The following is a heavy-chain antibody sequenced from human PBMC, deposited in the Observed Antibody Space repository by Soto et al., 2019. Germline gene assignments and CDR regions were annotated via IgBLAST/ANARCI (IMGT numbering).Heavy chain of an antibody. D-gene: IGHD1-26*01. CDR3: VRENEMAGATSAFEY. CDR2: IDARSNYI. V-gene: IGHV3-21*02. J-gene: IGHJ4*02. Sequence: EVQLVESGGGLVKPGGSLRVSCEASGFRFNSYSMNWVRQAPQKGLEWVSLIDARSNYIYYADSVKGRFTNSRDNARNSLYLQMDSLRVEDTAVYYCVRENEMAGATSAFEYWGQGTPVTVSS. CDR1: GFRFNSYS.